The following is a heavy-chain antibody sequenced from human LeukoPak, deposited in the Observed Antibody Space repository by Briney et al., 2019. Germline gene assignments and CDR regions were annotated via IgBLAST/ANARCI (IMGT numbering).Heavy chain of an antibody. CDR3: ARGVALIPDYDILSSDAFDI. D-gene: IGHD3-9*01. CDR2: ISDDGSNK. CDR1: GFTFSSYA. Sequence: GGSLRLSCAASGFTFSSYAMHWVRQAPGKGLKRVAVISDDGSNKYYAESVKGRFTISRDNSKETLYLQMHSLRAEDTAVYYCARGVALIPDYDILSSDAFDIWGQGTMVTVSS. J-gene: IGHJ3*02. V-gene: IGHV3-30*04.